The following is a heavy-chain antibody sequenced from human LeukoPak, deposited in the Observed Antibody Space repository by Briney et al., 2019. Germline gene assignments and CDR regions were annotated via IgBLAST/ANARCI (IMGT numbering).Heavy chain of an antibody. CDR2: ISGSGGST. J-gene: IGHJ4*02. V-gene: IGHV3-23*01. D-gene: IGHD2-21*02. Sequence: GGSLRLSCAASGFTFSSYAMSWVRQAPGKGLKWVSAISGSGGSTYYADSVKGRFTISRDNSKNTLYLQMNSLRAEDTAVYYCAKGSPGVVVTAGYYFDYWGQGTLVTVSS. CDR3: AKGSPGVVVTAGYYFDY. CDR1: GFTFSSYA.